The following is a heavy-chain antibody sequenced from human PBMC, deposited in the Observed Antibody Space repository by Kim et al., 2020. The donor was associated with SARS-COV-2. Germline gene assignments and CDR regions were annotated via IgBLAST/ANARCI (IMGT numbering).Heavy chain of an antibody. D-gene: IGHD3-16*01. CDR3: ARAPAQGGWFDP. CDR1: GGPINSDY. CDR2: IYYSGST. V-gene: IGHV4-59*13. Sequence: SETLSLTCSVSGGPINSDYWNWIRQYPGKGLEWIGYIYYSGSTRYTPSLESRVIISIDTSKNQFSLRLTSVTAADTAVYFCARAPAQGGWFDPWGQGTPVTVSS. J-gene: IGHJ5*02.